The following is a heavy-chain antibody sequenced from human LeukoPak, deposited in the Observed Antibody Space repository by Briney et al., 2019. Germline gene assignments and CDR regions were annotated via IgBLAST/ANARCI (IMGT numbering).Heavy chain of an antibody. CDR1: DDSFSSHY. Sequence: SETLSLTCTVSDDSFSSHYWTWIRQPPGKGLEWIGYISYSGSTDYNPSLKSRVTISVDASKNQFSLKLSSVTAADTAVYYCARKDSYYDVLTTYRIWYFDLWGRGTLVTVSS. CDR3: ARKDSYYDVLTTYRIWYFDL. D-gene: IGHD3-9*01. V-gene: IGHV4-59*11. J-gene: IGHJ2*01. CDR2: ISYSGST.